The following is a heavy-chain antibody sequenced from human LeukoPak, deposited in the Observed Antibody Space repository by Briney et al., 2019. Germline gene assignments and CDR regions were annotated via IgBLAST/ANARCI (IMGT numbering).Heavy chain of an antibody. V-gene: IGHV3-23*01. CDR3: TDFEN. CDR1: GFTFSNYA. CDR2: ISGGST. Sequence: GGSLRLSCAASGFTFSNYATSWVRQAPGKGLECVSSISGGSTYYAESVKGRFTISRDNSKNTLYLQMNSLRAEDTAVYYCTDFENWGQGTLVTVSS. J-gene: IGHJ4*02.